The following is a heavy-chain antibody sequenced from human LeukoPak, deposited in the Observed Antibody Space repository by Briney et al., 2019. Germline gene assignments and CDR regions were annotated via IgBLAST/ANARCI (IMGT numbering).Heavy chain of an antibody. Sequence: AGSLRLSCAASGFTVSSNYMSWVRQAPGKGLEWVSVIYSGGSAYYADSVKGRFTISRDNSKNTLYLQMNSLRAEDTAVYYCARGEITIFGVVEEWGQGTLVTVSS. V-gene: IGHV3-53*01. D-gene: IGHD3-3*01. J-gene: IGHJ4*02. CDR2: IYSGGSA. CDR3: ARGEITIFGVVEE. CDR1: GFTVSSNY.